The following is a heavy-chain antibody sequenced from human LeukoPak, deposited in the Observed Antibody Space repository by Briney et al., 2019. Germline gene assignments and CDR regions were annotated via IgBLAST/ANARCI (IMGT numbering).Heavy chain of an antibody. J-gene: IGHJ5*02. Sequence: GGSLRLSCAASGFTVNNEYMYWVRQAPGRGLGCVSLIYADGRTFYTDSVRGRFTISRDNSRNTVDLQMNRLRAEDTAVYFCVRSVFSWGQGTRVTVSS. D-gene: IGHD2-8*01. CDR3: VRSVFS. CDR2: IYADGRT. V-gene: IGHV3-66*01. CDR1: GFTVNNEY.